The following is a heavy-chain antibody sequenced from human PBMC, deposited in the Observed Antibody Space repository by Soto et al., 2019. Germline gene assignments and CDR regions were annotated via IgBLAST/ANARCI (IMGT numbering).Heavy chain of an antibody. CDR1: VGTFSSYA. Sequence: ASVTVCCKASVGTFSSYAMSCVRQAPGQGLEWMGGIIPIFGTANYAQKFQGRVTITADESTSTAYMELSSLRSEDTAVYYCARDNRYSGYDYFPAPLDYWGQGTLVTVSS. CDR3: ARDNRYSGYDYFPAPLDY. J-gene: IGHJ4*02. V-gene: IGHV1-69*13. CDR2: IIPIFGTA. D-gene: IGHD5-12*01.